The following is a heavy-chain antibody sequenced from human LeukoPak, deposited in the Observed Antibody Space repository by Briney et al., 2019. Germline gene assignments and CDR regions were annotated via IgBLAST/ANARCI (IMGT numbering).Heavy chain of an antibody. V-gene: IGHV3-48*03. CDR2: ISSSGSTI. Sequence: GGSLRLSCAASGFTFSSYEMNWVCLAPGKGLERVSYISSSGSTIYYADSVKGRFTISRDNAKNSLYLQMNSLRAEDTAVYYCARWKWEPSVWGKGTTVTVSS. D-gene: IGHD1-26*01. CDR1: GFTFSSYE. J-gene: IGHJ6*04. CDR3: ARWKWEPSV.